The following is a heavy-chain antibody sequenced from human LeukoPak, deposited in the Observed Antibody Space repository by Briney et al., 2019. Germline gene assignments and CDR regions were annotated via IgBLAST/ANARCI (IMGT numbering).Heavy chain of an antibody. D-gene: IGHD3-10*01. CDR3: AKDYYGSGSYYCDY. CDR1: GFTFSSYG. CDR2: ISYDGSNK. V-gene: IGHV3-30*18. Sequence: GGSLRLSCAASGFTFSSYGMHWVRQAPGKGLEWVAAISYDGSNKYYADSVKGRFTISRDNSKNTLYLQMNSLRAEDTAVYYCAKDYYGSGSYYCDYWGQGTLVTVSS. J-gene: IGHJ4*02.